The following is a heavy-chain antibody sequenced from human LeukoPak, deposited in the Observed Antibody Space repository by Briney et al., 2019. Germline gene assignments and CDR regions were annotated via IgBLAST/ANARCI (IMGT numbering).Heavy chain of an antibody. D-gene: IGHD3-16*02. Sequence: GESLKISCKGSGYSFTSYWIGWVRQMPGKGLEWMGIIYPGDSDTRYSPSFQGQVTISADKSISTAYLQWSSLKASDTAMYYCARRSVWGTYRSPSPPNWLDPWGQGTLVTVSS. CDR1: GYSFTSYW. J-gene: IGHJ5*02. CDR2: IYPGDSDT. V-gene: IGHV5-51*01. CDR3: ARRSVWGTYRSPSPPNWLDP.